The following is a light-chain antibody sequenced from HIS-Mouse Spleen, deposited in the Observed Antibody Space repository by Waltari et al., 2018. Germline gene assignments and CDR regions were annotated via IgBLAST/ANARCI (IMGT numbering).Light chain of an antibody. CDR2: SRN. Sequence: QSVLTQPPSASGTPGQRVTISCSGSSSNIGSNTVNWYQQLPGTAPKPLIYSRNQRPAGVPDRFSGSKYGTSASLAISGLQAEDEADYYCAAWDDSLNGVVFGGGTKLTVL. CDR3: AAWDDSLNGVV. J-gene: IGLJ2*01. CDR1: SSNIGSNT. V-gene: IGLV1-44*01.